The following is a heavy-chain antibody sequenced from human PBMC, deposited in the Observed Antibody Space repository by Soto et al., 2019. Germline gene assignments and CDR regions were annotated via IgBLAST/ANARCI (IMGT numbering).Heavy chain of an antibody. D-gene: IGHD2-2*01. CDR1: GGTFSSYT. J-gene: IGHJ6*02. CDR2: IIPILGIA. CDR3: ASYCSSTSCSYYYYGMDV. Sequence: QVQLVQSGAEVKKPGSSVKVSCKASGGTFSSYTISWVRQAPGQGLEWMGRIIPILGIANYAQKFQGRVTITADKSTSTAEMELSSLRSEDTAVYYCASYCSSTSCSYYYYGMDVWGQGTTVTVSS. V-gene: IGHV1-69*02.